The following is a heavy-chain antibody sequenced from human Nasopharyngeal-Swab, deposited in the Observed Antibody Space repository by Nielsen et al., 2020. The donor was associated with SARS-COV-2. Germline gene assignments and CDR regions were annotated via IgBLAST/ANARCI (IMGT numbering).Heavy chain of an antibody. D-gene: IGHD6-19*01. Sequence: ASVKVSCKVSGYTLTEFSMHWVRQAPGKGLEWMGGFDPEDGETIYAQKFQGRVTMTEDTSTDTAYMELSSLRSEDTAVYYCAARGQWLGAPFDYWGQGTLVTVSS. CDR1: GYTLTEFS. CDR2: FDPEDGET. V-gene: IGHV1-24*01. CDR3: AARGQWLGAPFDY. J-gene: IGHJ4*02.